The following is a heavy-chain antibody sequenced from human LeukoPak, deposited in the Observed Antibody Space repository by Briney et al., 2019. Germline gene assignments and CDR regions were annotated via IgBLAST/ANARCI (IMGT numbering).Heavy chain of an antibody. CDR2: IYYSGST. V-gene: IGHV4-59*01. J-gene: IGHJ4*02. CDR1: GGSISTYY. CDR3: ARASLGYSSGWYAGLFDY. Sequence: SETLSLTCTVSGGSISTYYWSWIRQSPGKGLESIGYIYYSGSTNYNPSLKSRVTISVDTSKNQFSLKLSSVTAADTAVYYCARASLGYSSGWYAGLFDYWGQGTLVTVSS. D-gene: IGHD6-19*01.